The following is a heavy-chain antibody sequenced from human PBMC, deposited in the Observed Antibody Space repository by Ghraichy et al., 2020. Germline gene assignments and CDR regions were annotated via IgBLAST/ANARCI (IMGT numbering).Heavy chain of an antibody. D-gene: IGHD4-17*01. CDR1: GGSISSSSYY. Sequence: SETLSLTCTVSGGSISSSSYYWGWIRQPPGKGLEWIGNIYYSGSTYYNPSLKSRVTISVDTSKNQFSLKLSSVTAADTAVYYCARHGGPVHDYGDSFQNWFDPWGQGTLVTVSS. J-gene: IGHJ5*02. CDR3: ARHGGPVHDYGDSFQNWFDP. CDR2: IYYSGST. V-gene: IGHV4-39*01.